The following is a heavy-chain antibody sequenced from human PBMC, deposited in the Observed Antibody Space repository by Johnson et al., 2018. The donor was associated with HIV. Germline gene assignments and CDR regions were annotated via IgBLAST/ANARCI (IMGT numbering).Heavy chain of an antibody. V-gene: IGHV3-30*04. D-gene: IGHD1-1*01. CDR3: ASRYTVDAFDI. Sequence: QVLLVESGGGVVQPGRSLRLACPVSGFIFTNFAMHWVRQAPGKGLEWVAVVSYDGSTEFYADSVKGRFTISRDNSKNTLFLQMNGLRPEDTAVYYCASRYTVDAFDIWGQGTMVTVSS. CDR1: GFIFTNFA. J-gene: IGHJ3*02. CDR2: VSYDGSTE.